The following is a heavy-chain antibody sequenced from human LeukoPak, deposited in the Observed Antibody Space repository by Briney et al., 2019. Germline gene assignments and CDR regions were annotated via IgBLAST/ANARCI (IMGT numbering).Heavy chain of an antibody. CDR1: GLTFSNYA. Sequence: PGGSLRLSCAASGLTFSNYAMNWVRQASGRGLEWVSGITDSGRKTYYADSVKGRFSISRDNSKNTVYLQMSDLRAEDTAVHYCAKITKATTPNYWGQGTLVTVSS. V-gene: IGHV3-23*01. D-gene: IGHD4-17*01. J-gene: IGHJ4*02. CDR2: ITDSGRKT. CDR3: AKITKATTPNY.